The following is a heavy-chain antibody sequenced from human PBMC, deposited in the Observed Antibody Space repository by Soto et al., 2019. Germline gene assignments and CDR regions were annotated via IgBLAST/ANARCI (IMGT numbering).Heavy chain of an antibody. J-gene: IGHJ5*02. D-gene: IGHD3-10*01. CDR2: IYYSGST. CDR3: ARGNTMVRGVIISFPWFDP. Sequence: SETLSLTCTVSGGSISSYYWSWIRQPPGKGLEWIGYIYYSGSTNYNPSLKSRDTISVDTSKNQFSLKLSSVTAADTAVYYCARGNTMVRGVIISFPWFDPWGQGTLVTVSS. CDR1: GGSISSYY. V-gene: IGHV4-59*01.